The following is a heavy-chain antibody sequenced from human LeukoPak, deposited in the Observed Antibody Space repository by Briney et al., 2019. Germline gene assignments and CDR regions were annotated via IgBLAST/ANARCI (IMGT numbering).Heavy chain of an antibody. Sequence: GGSLRLSCAASGFTFSSYWMHWVRQAPGKGLVWVSRINSDGSSTSYADSVKGRFTISRDNAKNTLYLQMNSLRAEDTAVYYCARGSSGWYELVYFDYWGQGTLVTVSS. CDR2: INSDGSST. D-gene: IGHD6-19*01. CDR3: ARGSSGWYELVYFDY. V-gene: IGHV3-74*01. CDR1: GFTFSSYW. J-gene: IGHJ4*02.